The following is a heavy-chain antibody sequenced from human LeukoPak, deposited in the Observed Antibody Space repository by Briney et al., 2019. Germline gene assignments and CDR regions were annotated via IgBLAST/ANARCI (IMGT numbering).Heavy chain of an antibody. Sequence: GGSLRLSCAASGFTFSSYGMHWVRQAPGKGLEWVAVISYDGSNKYYADSVKGRFTISRDNSKNTLYLQMNSLRAEETAVYYCAKSYVVRGVNYYYGMDVWGQGTTVTVSS. CDR2: ISYDGSNK. J-gene: IGHJ6*02. D-gene: IGHD3-10*01. CDR1: GFTFSSYG. V-gene: IGHV3-30*18. CDR3: AKSYVVRGVNYYYGMDV.